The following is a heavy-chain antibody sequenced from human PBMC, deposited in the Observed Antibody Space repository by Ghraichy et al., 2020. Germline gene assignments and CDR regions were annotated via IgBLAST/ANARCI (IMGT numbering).Heavy chain of an antibody. Sequence: ASVKVSCKASGYSFTDYYLHWVRQAPGQGLEWMGWVNPNSGGTNYAQKFQARVTMTRDTSISTAYMELTRLTSDDTAVYYCAIATVDFYGMDVWGQGTTVTVSS. CDR2: VNPNSGGT. CDR3: AIATVDFYGMDV. V-gene: IGHV1-2*02. D-gene: IGHD2-21*01. CDR1: GYSFTDYY. J-gene: IGHJ6*02.